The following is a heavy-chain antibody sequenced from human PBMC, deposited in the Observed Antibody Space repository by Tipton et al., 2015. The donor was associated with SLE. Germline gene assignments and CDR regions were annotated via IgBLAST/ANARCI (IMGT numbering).Heavy chain of an antibody. D-gene: IGHD5-24*01. CDR2: VSGGGGST. CDR3: AKDRRDGYNSAFDH. V-gene: IGHV3-23*01. Sequence: SLRLSCAASGFTFSSQAMSWVRQAPGKGLEWVSAVSGGGGSTFYADSVKGRFTISRDNSKNTLYLHINSLRVEDTAMYYCAKDRRDGYNSAFDHWGQGTLVTVSS. J-gene: IGHJ4*02. CDR1: GFTFSSQA.